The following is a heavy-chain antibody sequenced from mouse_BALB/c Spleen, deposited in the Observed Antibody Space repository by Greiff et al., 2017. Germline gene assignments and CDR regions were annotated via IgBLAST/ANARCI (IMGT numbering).Heavy chain of an antibody. J-gene: IGHJ2*01. V-gene: IGHV10S3*01. Sequence: GGGLVQPKGSLKLSCAASGFTFNTNAMNWVRQAPGKGLEWVARIRSKSNNYATYYADSVKDRFTISRDDSQSMLYLQMNNLKTEDTAMYYCVREAGGPYFDYWGQGTTLTVSS. CDR3: VREAGGPYFDY. CDR2: IRSKSNNYAT. CDR1: GFTFNTNA.